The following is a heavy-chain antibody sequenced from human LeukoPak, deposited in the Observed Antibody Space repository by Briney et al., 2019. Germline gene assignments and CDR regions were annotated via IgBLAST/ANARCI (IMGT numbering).Heavy chain of an antibody. CDR3: ARSSRGHFHCYYYGMDV. CDR1: GFTVSSNY. V-gene: IGHV3-53*01. D-gene: IGHD6-25*01. CDR2: IYSGGST. J-gene: IGHJ6*02. Sequence: PGGSLRLSCAASGFTVSSNYMSWVRQAPGKGLEWVSVIYSGGSTYYADSVKGRFTISRDNSKNTLYLQMNSLRAEDTAVYYCARSSRGHFHCYYYGMDVWGQGTTVTVSS.